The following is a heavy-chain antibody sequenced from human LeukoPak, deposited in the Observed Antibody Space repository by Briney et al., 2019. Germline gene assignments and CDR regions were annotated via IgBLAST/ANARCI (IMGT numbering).Heavy chain of an antibody. CDR2: ISSSSSYI. J-gene: IGHJ5*02. V-gene: IGHV3-21*01. Sequence: PGGSLRLSCAAFGFTFSSYSMNWVRQAPGKGLEWVSSISSSSSYIYYADSVKGRFTISRDNAKNSLFLQMNSLRAEDTAVYYCASSAYDILTGYHNWFDPWGQGTLVTVSS. CDR1: GFTFSSYS. D-gene: IGHD3-9*01. CDR3: ASSAYDILTGYHNWFDP.